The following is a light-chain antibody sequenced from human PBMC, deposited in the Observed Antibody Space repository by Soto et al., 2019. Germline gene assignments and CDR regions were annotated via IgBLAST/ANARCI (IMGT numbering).Light chain of an antibody. CDR2: DVS. J-gene: IGKJ5*01. CDR1: QDIRGA. V-gene: IGKV1-13*02. CDR3: QQFNSYPIT. Sequence: AIQVTQSPSSLSASVGDRVTITCRASQDIRGALAWYQQKPGKAPRLLIFDVSTLETGVTSRFSGCGSGTEFTLTISSLQPEDFGTYYCQQFNSYPITFGHGTRLAIK.